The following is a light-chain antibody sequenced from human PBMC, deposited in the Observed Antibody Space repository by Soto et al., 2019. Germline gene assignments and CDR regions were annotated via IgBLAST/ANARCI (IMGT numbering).Light chain of an antibody. CDR1: QSVSTR. CDR3: QQYNSYSGT. J-gene: IGKJ1*01. V-gene: IGKV1-5*03. Sequence: DIQMTQSPSPLSASVGDRVTIICRASQSVSTRLAWYQQKPGKAPKLLIYKASSLESGVPSRFSGSGSGTEFTLTISSLQPDDFATYYCQQYNSYSGTFGQGTKVDIK. CDR2: KAS.